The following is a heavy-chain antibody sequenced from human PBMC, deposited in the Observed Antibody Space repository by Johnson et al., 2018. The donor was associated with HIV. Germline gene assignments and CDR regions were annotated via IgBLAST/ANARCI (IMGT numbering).Heavy chain of an antibody. D-gene: IGHD3-22*01. CDR2: ISMSGSTI. J-gene: IGHJ3*02. V-gene: IGHV3-11*04. Sequence: QMQLVESGGGLVKPGGSLRLSCAASGFTFSDYYMSWIRQAPGKGLEWVSYISMSGSTIYYADSVKGRFTISRDNAKNSLYLQMNSLRAEDTAVYYCATLPGTYYYDSSGYYYGNDAFDIWGQGTMVTVSS. CDR1: GFTFSDYY. CDR3: ATLPGTYYYDSSGYYYGNDAFDI.